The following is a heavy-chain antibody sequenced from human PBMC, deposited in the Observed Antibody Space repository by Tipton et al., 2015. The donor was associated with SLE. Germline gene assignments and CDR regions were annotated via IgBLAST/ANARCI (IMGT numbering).Heavy chain of an antibody. CDR1: GGSISTSAYY. Sequence: TLSLTCTVSGGSISTSAYYWAWIRQPPGQGLEYIGSVYFSGNTYYSPSLQSRVTISRDTSKNQFSLNLNSVTAADTAVYYCARHAGNNANDWGWFDPWGQGTLVTVSS. CDR3: ARHAGNNANDWGWFDP. D-gene: IGHD5-12*01. V-gene: IGHV4-39*01. J-gene: IGHJ5*02. CDR2: VYFSGNT.